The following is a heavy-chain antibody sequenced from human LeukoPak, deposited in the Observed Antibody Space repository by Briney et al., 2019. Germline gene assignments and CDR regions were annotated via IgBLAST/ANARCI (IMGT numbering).Heavy chain of an antibody. CDR2: IYASGST. Sequence: SETLSLTCTVSGVSIINYYCSWIRRPAGNGLEGIRRIYASGSTSDNPSLKSRVTISVDKSKKQFSLKLTSVTAADPAVYYCARGEGAIAVAGYFDYWGQGTLVTVSS. D-gene: IGHD6-19*01. CDR1: GVSIINYY. V-gene: IGHV4-4*07. J-gene: IGHJ4*02. CDR3: ARGEGAIAVAGYFDY.